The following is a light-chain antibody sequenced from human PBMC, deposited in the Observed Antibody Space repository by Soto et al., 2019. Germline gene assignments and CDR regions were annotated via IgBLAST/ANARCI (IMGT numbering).Light chain of an antibody. CDR1: SSNIGRHS. Sequence: QSVLTQPPSASETPGQRVTISCSGGSSNIGRHSVFWYQHLPGTAPKLLIYRNDQRPSGVPDRFSGSKSGTSASLAISGLRSEDEAAYYCAAWDDSLSGRVFGTGTKLTVL. J-gene: IGLJ1*01. CDR3: AAWDDSLSGRV. V-gene: IGLV1-47*01. CDR2: RND.